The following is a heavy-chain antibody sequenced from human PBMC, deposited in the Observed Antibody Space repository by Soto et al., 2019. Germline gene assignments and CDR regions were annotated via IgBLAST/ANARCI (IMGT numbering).Heavy chain of an antibody. CDR1: GGSISSSSYY. Sequence: QLQLQESGPGLVKPSETLSLTCTVSGGSISSSSYYWGWIRQPPGKGLEWIGSIYYSGSTYYNPSLKSRVTISEDTTKNQFSLKLSSVTAADTAVYYCARQEGVYSGYDYDQTTVYRYWGQGTLVTVSS. CDR3: ARQEGVYSGYDYDQTTVYRY. J-gene: IGHJ4*02. V-gene: IGHV4-39*01. CDR2: IYYSGST. D-gene: IGHD5-12*01.